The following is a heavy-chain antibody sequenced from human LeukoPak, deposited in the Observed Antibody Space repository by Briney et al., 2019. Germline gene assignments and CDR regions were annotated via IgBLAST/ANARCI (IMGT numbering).Heavy chain of an antibody. V-gene: IGHV3-23*01. CDR3: AKGGQMMVAVARRGAFDI. J-gene: IGHJ3*02. CDR1: GFTFSSYA. CDR2: ISDSGGTT. Sequence: GGSLRLSCAASGFTFSSYAMSWVRQAPGKGLEWVSGISDSGGTTDYADSVKGRFTISRDNSKNTLYLQMNSLRAEDTAVYYCAKGGQMMVAVARRGAFDIWGQGTMVTVSS. D-gene: IGHD6-19*01.